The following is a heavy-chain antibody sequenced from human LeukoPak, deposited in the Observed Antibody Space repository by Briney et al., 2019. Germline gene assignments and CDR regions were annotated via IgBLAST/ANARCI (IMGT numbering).Heavy chain of an antibody. J-gene: IGHJ5*02. V-gene: IGHV4-59*01. CDR2: IYYSGST. D-gene: IGHD6-13*01. CDR1: GGSISSYY. Sequence: SETLSLTCTVSGGSISSYYWSWIRQPPGKGLEWIGYIYYSGSTNYNPSLKSRVTISVDTSKNQFSLKLSSVTAADTAVYYCARDSSGSLRFDPWGQGTLVTVSS. CDR3: ARDSSGSLRFDP.